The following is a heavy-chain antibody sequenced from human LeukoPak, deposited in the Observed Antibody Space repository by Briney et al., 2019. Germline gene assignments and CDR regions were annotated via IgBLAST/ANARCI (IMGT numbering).Heavy chain of an antibody. J-gene: IGHJ6*03. Sequence: GRSLRLSCAASGFTFSSFGMHWVRQAPGKGLEWVAVIWYDGSNKYYADSVKGRFTISRDNSKNTLYLQMNSLRAEDTAVYYCARDCRHDFWSGYFSVYYYMDIWGKGTTVTVSS. CDR1: GFTFSSFG. D-gene: IGHD3-3*01. CDR2: IWYDGSNK. V-gene: IGHV3-33*01. CDR3: ARDCRHDFWSGYFSVYYYMDI.